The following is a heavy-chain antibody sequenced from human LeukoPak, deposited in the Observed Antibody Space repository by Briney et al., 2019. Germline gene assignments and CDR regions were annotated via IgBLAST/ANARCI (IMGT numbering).Heavy chain of an antibody. V-gene: IGHV1-69*04. CDR2: IMPIFGIA. D-gene: IGHD3-10*01. CDR1: GGTFSSYA. CDR3: ARDYPPGHKGSGSPYYFDY. Sequence: SVKVSCKASGGTFSSYAISWVRQAPGQGLEWMGRIMPIFGIANYAQKFQGRVTITADKSTSTAYMELSSLRSEDTAVYYCARDYPPGHKGSGSPYYFDYWGQGTLVTVSS. J-gene: IGHJ4*02.